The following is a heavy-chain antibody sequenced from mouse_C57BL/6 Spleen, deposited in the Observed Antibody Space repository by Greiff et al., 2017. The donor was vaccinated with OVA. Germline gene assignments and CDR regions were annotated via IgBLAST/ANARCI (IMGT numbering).Heavy chain of an antibody. CDR3: ARGAHYYGSSSYFDY. Sequence: VQLQQSGPVLVKPGASVKMSCKASGYTFTDYYMNWVKQSHGKSLEWIGVINPYNGGTSYNQKFKGKATLTVDKSSSTAYMELNSLTSEDSAVYYCARGAHYYGSSSYFDYWGQGTTLTVSS. J-gene: IGHJ2*01. D-gene: IGHD1-1*01. CDR1: GYTFTDYY. CDR2: INPYNGGT. V-gene: IGHV1-19*01.